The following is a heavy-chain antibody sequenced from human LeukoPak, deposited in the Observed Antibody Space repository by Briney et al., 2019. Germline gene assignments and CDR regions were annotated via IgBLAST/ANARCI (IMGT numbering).Heavy chain of an antibody. V-gene: IGHV1-69*04. Sequence: SVKVSCKASGGTFSSYAISWVRQAPGQGLEWMGRIIPILSIANYAQKFQGRVTITADKSTSTAYMELSSLRSEDTAVYYCARVNHYGSGSESFDYWGQGTLVTVSS. CDR3: ARVNHYGSGSESFDY. J-gene: IGHJ4*02. CDR1: GGTFSSYA. D-gene: IGHD3-10*01. CDR2: IIPILSIA.